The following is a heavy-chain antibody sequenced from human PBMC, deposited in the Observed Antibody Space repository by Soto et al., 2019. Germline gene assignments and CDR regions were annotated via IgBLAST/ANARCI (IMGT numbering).Heavy chain of an antibody. CDR2: IWYDGSNK. Sequence: PGGSLRLSCAASGFTFSSYGMHWVRQAPGKGLEWVAVIWYDGSNKYYADSVKGRFTISRDNSKNTLYLQMNSLRAEDTAVYYCARDYYDSSGSALDFDYWGQGTLVTVS. J-gene: IGHJ4*02. D-gene: IGHD3-22*01. CDR1: GFTFSSYG. CDR3: ARDYYDSSGSALDFDY. V-gene: IGHV3-33*01.